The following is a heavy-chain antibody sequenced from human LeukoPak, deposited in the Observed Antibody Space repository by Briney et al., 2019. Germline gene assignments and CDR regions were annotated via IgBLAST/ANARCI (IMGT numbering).Heavy chain of an antibody. V-gene: IGHV3-23*01. J-gene: IGHJ4*02. CDR1: GFTFSSYA. CDR2: ISGSGGST. Sequence: GGSLRLSCAASGFTFSSYAMSWVRQAPGKGPEWVSAISGSGGSTYYADSVKGRFTISRDNSKNTLYLQMNSLRAEDTAVYYCAKGNYVWGSYRYHFDYWGQGTLVTVSS. CDR3: AKGNYVWGSYRYHFDY. D-gene: IGHD3-16*02.